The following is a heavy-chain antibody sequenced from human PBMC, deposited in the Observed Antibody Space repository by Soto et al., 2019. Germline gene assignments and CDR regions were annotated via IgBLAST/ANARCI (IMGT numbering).Heavy chain of an antibody. CDR1: GYSFTTYW. J-gene: IGHJ4*02. CDR3: ARHSYDSNGYYYFDY. CDR2: IYPGDSDT. Sequence: PGESLKISCKVSGYSFTTYWIGWVRQMPGKGLEWMGTIYPGDSDTTYSPSFQGQVTMSADKSTSTAYLQWRSLKASDSAMYYCARHSYDSNGYYYFDYWGQGSLVTVSS. D-gene: IGHD3-22*01. V-gene: IGHV5-51*01.